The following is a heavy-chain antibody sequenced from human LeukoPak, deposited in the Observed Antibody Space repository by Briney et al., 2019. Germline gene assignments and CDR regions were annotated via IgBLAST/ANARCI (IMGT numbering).Heavy chain of an antibody. CDR1: GVSISSYY. CDR2: IYTSGST. J-gene: IGHJ5*02. V-gene: IGHV4-4*07. D-gene: IGHD3-10*01. CDR3: ARRGPPRTMLRGVKSGWFDP. Sequence: PSETLSLTCIVSGVSISSYYWSWIRQPAGKGLEWIGRIYTSGSTNYNPSLKSRVTMSVDTSKNQFSLKLSSVTAADTAVYYCARRGPPRTMLRGVKSGWFDPWGQGTLVTVSS.